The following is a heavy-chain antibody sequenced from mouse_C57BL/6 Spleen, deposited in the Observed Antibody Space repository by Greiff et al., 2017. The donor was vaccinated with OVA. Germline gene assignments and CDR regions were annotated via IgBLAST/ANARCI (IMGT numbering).Heavy chain of an antibody. D-gene: IGHD1-1*01. CDR3: THITTVVAYYFDY. CDR1: GFTITDYY. V-gene: IGHV14-1*01. J-gene: IGHJ2*01. CDR2: IDPEGGDT. Sequence: VQLQQSGAELVRPGASVKLSCKASGFTITDYYMHWVKQRPEQGLEWIGRIDPEGGDTEYAPKFQGKATLTADTSSNTAYLQLSSLTSEDTAVYYGTHITTVVAYYFDYWGQGTTLTVSS.